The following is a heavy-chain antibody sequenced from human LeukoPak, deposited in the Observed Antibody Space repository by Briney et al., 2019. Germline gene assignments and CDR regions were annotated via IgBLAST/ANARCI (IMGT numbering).Heavy chain of an antibody. CDR3: ARAGTTVTHFDY. Sequence: PSETLSLTCTVSGGSISSGGYYWSWIRQHPGKGLEWIGYIYYSGSTYYNPSLKSRVTISVDTSKNQFSLKLSSVTAAGTAVYYCARAGTTVTHFDYWGQGTLVTVSS. CDR1: GGSISSGGYY. D-gene: IGHD4-17*01. J-gene: IGHJ4*02. CDR2: IYYSGST. V-gene: IGHV4-31*03.